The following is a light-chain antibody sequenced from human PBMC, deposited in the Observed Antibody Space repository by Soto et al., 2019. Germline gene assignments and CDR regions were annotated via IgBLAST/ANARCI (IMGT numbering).Light chain of an antibody. CDR1: SSNIGSNT. J-gene: IGLJ3*02. Sequence: QSVLTQPPSASGTPGQRVTISCSGSSSNIGSNTVNWYQQLPGTAPKLLIYNNYYRPSGVTDRISASKSGTSASLAISGLQSDDEADYYCAAWDDSLNGPVFGGGTMVTVL. CDR3: AAWDDSLNGPV. V-gene: IGLV1-44*01. CDR2: NNY.